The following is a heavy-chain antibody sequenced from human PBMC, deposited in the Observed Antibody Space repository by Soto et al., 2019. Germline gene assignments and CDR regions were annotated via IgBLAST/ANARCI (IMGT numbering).Heavy chain of an antibody. CDR2: FDPEDGET. V-gene: IGHV1-24*01. D-gene: IGHD6-19*01. J-gene: IGHJ6*02. Sequence: ASVKVSCKVSGYTLTELSMHWGRQAPGKGLEWMGGFDPEDGETIYAQKFQGRVTMTEDTSTDTAYMELSSLRSEDTAVYYCATAAGIAVAGPDYYYYGMDVWGQGTTVTVSS. CDR3: ATAAGIAVAGPDYYYYGMDV. CDR1: GYTLTELS.